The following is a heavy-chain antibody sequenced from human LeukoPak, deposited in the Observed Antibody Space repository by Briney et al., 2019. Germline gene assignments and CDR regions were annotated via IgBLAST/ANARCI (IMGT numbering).Heavy chain of an antibody. Sequence: PSETLSLTCTVSGGSISSDYWSWIRQPPGKGLEYIGFMFASGTSNYNPSFKSRVIMSVDTSKSQFSMNLSSVTAADTAVYYCARGMYELQLGAWLDPWGQGTLVTVSS. J-gene: IGHJ5*02. CDR2: MFASGTS. V-gene: IGHV4-59*01. CDR3: ARGMYELQLGAWLDP. D-gene: IGHD3-16*01. CDR1: GGSISSDY.